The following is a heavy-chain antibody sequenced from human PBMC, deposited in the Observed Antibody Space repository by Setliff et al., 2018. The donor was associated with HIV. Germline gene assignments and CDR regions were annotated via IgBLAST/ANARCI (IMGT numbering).Heavy chain of an antibody. CDR2: IYHSGST. V-gene: IGHV4-38-2*02. CDR3: ASLPPLYDSSGYYFDY. J-gene: IGHJ4*02. Sequence: SETLSLTCTVSGYSISSGYYWGWIRQPPGKGLEWIGSIYHSGSTYNNPSLKSRVTISVDTSKNQFSLKLRSVTAADTAVYYCASLPPLYDSSGYYFDYWGQGTLVTVSS. CDR1: GYSISSGYY. D-gene: IGHD3-22*01.